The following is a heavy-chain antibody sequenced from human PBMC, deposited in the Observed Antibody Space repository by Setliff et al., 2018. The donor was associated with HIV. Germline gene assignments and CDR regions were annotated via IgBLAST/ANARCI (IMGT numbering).Heavy chain of an antibody. D-gene: IGHD3-16*01. CDR3: ARDLGINPQGWFDP. CDR2: ISAYNDNT. V-gene: IGHV1-18*01. J-gene: IGHJ5*02. CDR1: GYTFSSYG. Sequence: RASVKVSCKASGYTFSSYGVSWVRQAPGQGLEWMGWISAYNDNTNYAQKLQGRVTMTTDTSTSTAYMELRSLRSDDTAVYYCARDLGINPQGWFDPWGQGTLGTVSS.